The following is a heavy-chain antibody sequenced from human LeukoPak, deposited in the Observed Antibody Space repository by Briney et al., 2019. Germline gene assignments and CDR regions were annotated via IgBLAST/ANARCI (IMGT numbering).Heavy chain of an antibody. V-gene: IGHV3-23*01. D-gene: IGHD5-24*01. J-gene: IGHJ4*02. CDR1: GFTFSSYA. CDR3: AKDMGWLQLSLIDY. CDR2: ISGSGGST. Sequence: PGGSLRLSCAASGFTFSSYAMSWVRQAPGKGLEWVSAISGSGGSTYYADSVKGRFTISRDNSKNTLYLQMNSLRAEDTAVYYCAKDMGWLQLSLIDYWGQGTLVTVSS.